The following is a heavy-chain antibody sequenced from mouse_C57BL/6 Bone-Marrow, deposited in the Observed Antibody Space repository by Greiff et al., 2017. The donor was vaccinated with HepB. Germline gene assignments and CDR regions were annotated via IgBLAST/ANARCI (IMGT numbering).Heavy chain of an antibody. V-gene: IGHV1-69*01. CDR3: ARNPVFAY. CDR2: IDPSDSYT. CDR1: GYTFTSYW. J-gene: IGHJ3*01. Sequence: VKLMESGAELVMPGASVKLSCKASGYTFTSYWMHWVKQRPGQGLEWIGEIDPSDSYTNYNQKFKGKSTLTVDKSSSTAYMQLSSLTSEDSAVYYCARNPVFAYWGQGTLVTVSA.